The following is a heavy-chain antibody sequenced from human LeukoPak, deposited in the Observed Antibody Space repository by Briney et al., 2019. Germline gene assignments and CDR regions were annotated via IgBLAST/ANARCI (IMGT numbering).Heavy chain of an antibody. D-gene: IGHD3-3*01. CDR3: ARVLGGITIFGVVIFDAFDI. CDR2: IKQDGSEK. V-gene: IGHV3-7*01. J-gene: IGHJ3*02. Sequence: GGSLRLSCAASGFTFSSYWMSWVRQAPGKGLEWVANIKQDGSEKYYVDSVKGRFTISRDNAKNSLYLQMNSLRAEDTAVYYCARVLGGITIFGVVIFDAFDIWGQGTMVTVSS. CDR1: GFTFSSYW.